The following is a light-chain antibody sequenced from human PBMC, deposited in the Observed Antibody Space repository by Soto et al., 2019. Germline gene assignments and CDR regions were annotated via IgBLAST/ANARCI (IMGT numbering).Light chain of an antibody. CDR3: SSYTSSNTVL. CDR1: SSDVGGYNY. J-gene: IGLJ2*01. CDR2: EVS. Sequence: QSALTQPASVSASPGQSITISCTGTSSDVGGYNYVSWYQKHPGTAPKLMIYEVSNWPSGVPDRFSGSKSGNTASLTISGLQAEDEADYYCSSYTSSNTVLFGGGTKLTVL. V-gene: IGLV2-14*01.